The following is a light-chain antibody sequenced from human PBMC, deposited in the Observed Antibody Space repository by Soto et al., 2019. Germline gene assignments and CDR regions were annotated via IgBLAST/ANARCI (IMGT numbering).Light chain of an antibody. Sequence: QSVLTQPASVSGSPGQSITISCTGTSSDVGGYNYVSWYQQHPDKAPKLMIYEVSNRPSGVSNRFSGSKSGNTASLTISGLQAEDEADYYCSSYTSSSTREVFGTGTKVTVL. J-gene: IGLJ1*01. V-gene: IGLV2-14*01. CDR3: SSYTSSSTREV. CDR2: EVS. CDR1: SSDVGGYNY.